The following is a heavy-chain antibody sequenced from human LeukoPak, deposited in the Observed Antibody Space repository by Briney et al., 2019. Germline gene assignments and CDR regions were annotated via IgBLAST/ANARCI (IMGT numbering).Heavy chain of an antibody. CDR3: AKAKYSSSSDLLDY. CDR1: GFTFSSYA. Sequence: PGGSLRLSCAASGFTFSSYAMSWVRQAPGKGLEWVSTISGSGGSTYYADSVKGRSTISRDISKNTLFLQMNSLRADDTAVYYCAKAKYSSSSDLLDYWGQGTLVTVSS. J-gene: IGHJ4*02. D-gene: IGHD6-6*01. V-gene: IGHV3-23*01. CDR2: ISGSGGST.